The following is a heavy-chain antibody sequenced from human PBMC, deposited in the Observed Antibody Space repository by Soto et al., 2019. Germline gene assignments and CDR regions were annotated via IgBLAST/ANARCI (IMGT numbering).Heavy chain of an antibody. CDR2: ISTSGSTI. CDR3: AYCGSCDY. Sequence: EVQLVESGGGLVQPGGSLRLSCAASGFIFNTYEMNWVRQAPGKGLEWVSYISTSGSTIYYADSVKGRFTISRDNGKNALYLQMNSVRAEDTAVYYCAYCGSCDYWGQGTQVTVSS. J-gene: IGHJ4*02. V-gene: IGHV3-48*03. CDR1: GFIFNTYE. D-gene: IGHD1-26*01.